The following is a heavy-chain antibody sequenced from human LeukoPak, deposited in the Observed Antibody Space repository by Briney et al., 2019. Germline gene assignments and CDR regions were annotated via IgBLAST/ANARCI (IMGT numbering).Heavy chain of an antibody. Sequence: PSETLPLTCTVSGGSISSYYWSWIRQPAGKGLEWIGRIYTSGSTNYNPSLKSRVTMSVDTSKNQFSLKLSSVTAADTAVYYCAREKQSSGWYVPNYFDYWGQGTLVTVSS. CDR2: IYTSGST. CDR3: AREKQSSGWYVPNYFDY. D-gene: IGHD6-19*01. J-gene: IGHJ4*02. V-gene: IGHV4-4*07. CDR1: GGSISSYY.